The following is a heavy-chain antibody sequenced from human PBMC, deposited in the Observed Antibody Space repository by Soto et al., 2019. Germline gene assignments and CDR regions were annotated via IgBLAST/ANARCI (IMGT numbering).Heavy chain of an antibody. CDR2: INPGNGNT. CDR3: ARGGYFDSSNYLAY. V-gene: IGHV1-3*01. Sequence: GASVKVSCKASGYTFTSYGINWVRQAPGLGLEWMGWINPGNGNTKYSQQFQGRVIIDRDTSASTAYMELSSLRSEDTAVYYCARGGYFDSSNYLAYWGLGTLVTVSS. CDR1: GYTFTSYG. J-gene: IGHJ4*02. D-gene: IGHD3-22*01.